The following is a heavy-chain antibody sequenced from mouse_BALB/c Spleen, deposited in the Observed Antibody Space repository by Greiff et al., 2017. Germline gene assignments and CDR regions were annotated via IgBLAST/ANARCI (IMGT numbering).Heavy chain of an antibody. CDR2: IDPSNSET. D-gene: IGHD2-4*01. CDR1: GYTFTSYW. CDR3: ARRIYYDYDVDAMDY. J-gene: IGHJ4*01. V-gene: IGHV1S127*01. Sequence: VQLQQSGPELVRPGASVKMSCKASGYTFTSYWMHWVKQRPGQGLEWIGMIDPSNSETRLNQKFKDKATLNVDKSSNTAYMQLSSLTSEDSAVYYCARRIYYDYDVDAMDYWGQGTSVTVSS.